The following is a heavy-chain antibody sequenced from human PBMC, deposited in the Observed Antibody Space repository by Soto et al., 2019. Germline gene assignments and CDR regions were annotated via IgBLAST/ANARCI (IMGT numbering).Heavy chain of an antibody. CDR2: ISTLNGNT. CDR1: GYDYVTYA. D-gene: IGHD5-18*01. V-gene: IGHV1-18*01. Sequence: QAQLVQSGAEVKKPGASVNVSCKASGYDYVTYAITWVRQRPGQGLEWMGWISTLNGNTNYAQNFQGRVNMTTDTSTRIVHLELRSLISDDTAVYFCARRVQVWLPDYYGMDVWGQGTTVTVSS. J-gene: IGHJ6*02. CDR3: ARRVQVWLPDYYGMDV.